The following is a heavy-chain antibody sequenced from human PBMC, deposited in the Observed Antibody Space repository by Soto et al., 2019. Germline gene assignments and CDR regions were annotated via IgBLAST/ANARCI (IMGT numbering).Heavy chain of an antibody. CDR3: AGRCDGTNCLAHFDY. CDR2: IIPIFGTP. D-gene: IGHD2-2*01. J-gene: IGHJ4*02. CDR1: GGTFNNYV. Sequence: SVKVSCKASGGTFNNYVINWVRQAPGQGLEWMAGIIPIFGTPNYAQKFQGRVTITADKSTSTAYMELNSLRSEDTAVYYCAGRCDGTNCLAHFDYWGQGTLVTV. V-gene: IGHV1-69*06.